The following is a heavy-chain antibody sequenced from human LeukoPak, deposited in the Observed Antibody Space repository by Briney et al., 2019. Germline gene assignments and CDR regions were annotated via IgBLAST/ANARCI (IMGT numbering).Heavy chain of an antibody. J-gene: IGHJ4*02. CDR2: IIPIFGTA. CDR3: ARGYCSSTSCSYFDY. D-gene: IGHD2-2*01. CDR1: GGTFSSYA. V-gene: IGHV1-69*05. Sequence: SVTVSCKAFGGTFSSYAISWVRQAPGQGLERMGGIIPIFGTANYAQKFQGRVTITTDESTSTAYMELSSLRSEDTAVYYCARGYCSSTSCSYFDYWGQGTLVTVSS.